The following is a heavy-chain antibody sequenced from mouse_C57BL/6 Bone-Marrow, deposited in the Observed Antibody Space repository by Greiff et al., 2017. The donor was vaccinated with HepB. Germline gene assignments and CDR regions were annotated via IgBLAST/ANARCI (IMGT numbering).Heavy chain of an antibody. CDR3: ARDRALGDWYFDV. D-gene: IGHD3-1*01. J-gene: IGHJ1*03. V-gene: IGHV5-4*01. Sequence: DVMLVESGGGLVKPGGSLKLSCAASGFTFSSYAMSWVRQTPEKRLEWVATISDGGSYTYYPDNVKGRFTISRDNAKNNLYLQMSHLKSEDTAMYYCARDRALGDWYFDVWGTGTTVTVSS. CDR1: GFTFSSYA. CDR2: ISDGGSYT.